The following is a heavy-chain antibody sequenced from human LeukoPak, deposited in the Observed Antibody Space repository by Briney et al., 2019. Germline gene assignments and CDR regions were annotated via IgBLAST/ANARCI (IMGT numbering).Heavy chain of an antibody. J-gene: IGHJ4*02. V-gene: IGHV4-59*08. CDR2: VSDSGGT. D-gene: IGHD3-10*01. CDR1: GASFSDFY. Sequence: SETLSLTCTVSGASFSDFYWSWIRQSPGRGLEWIGYVSDSGGTSYNPSLKSRVTLSVDTSKNQFFLNLNSVTAADTAVYYCARAVRFVELSVDYWGQGTLVTVSS. CDR3: ARAVRFVELSVDY.